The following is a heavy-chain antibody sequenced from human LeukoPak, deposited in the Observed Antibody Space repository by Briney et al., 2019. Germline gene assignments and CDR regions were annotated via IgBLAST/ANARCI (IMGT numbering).Heavy chain of an antibody. V-gene: IGHV4-34*01. CDR3: ARGGYGCYADNWFDP. CDR1: GGSFSGYY. Sequence: SETLSLTCAVYGGSFSGYYWSWIRQPPGKGLEWIGEINHSGSTNYNPSLKSRVTISVDTSKNQFSLKLSSVTAADTAVYYCARGGYGCYADNWFDPWGQGTLVTVSS. CDR2: INHSGST. J-gene: IGHJ5*02. D-gene: IGHD5-12*01.